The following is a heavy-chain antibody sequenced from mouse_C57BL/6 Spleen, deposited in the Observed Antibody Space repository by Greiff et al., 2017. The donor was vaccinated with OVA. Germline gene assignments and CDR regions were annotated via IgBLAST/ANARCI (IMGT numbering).Heavy chain of an antibody. V-gene: IGHV1-61*01. D-gene: IGHD1-1*01. CDR1: GYTFTSYW. J-gene: IGHJ2*01. CDR2: IYPSDSET. CDR3: ARRGSRYYFDY. Sequence: QVQLKQPGAELVRPGSSVKLSCKASGYTFTSYWMDWVKQRPGQGLEWIGKIYPSDSETHYNQKFKDKATLTVDKSSSTAYMQLSSLTSEDSAVYYCARRGSRYYFDYWGQGTTLTVSS.